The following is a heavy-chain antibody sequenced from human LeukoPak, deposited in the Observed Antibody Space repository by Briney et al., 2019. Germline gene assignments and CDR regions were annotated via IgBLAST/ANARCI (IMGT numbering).Heavy chain of an antibody. CDR2: IYYSGSI. V-gene: IGHV4-61*10. CDR1: GGSISSGSYY. Sequence: SETLSLTCTVSGGSISSGSYYWSWIRQPAGKGLEWIGHIYYSGSINYNPSLKSRVTISVDTSKNQFSLKLSSVTAADTAVYYCARESDILGYSYGLDAFDIWGQGTMVTVSS. D-gene: IGHD5-18*01. J-gene: IGHJ3*02. CDR3: ARESDILGYSYGLDAFDI.